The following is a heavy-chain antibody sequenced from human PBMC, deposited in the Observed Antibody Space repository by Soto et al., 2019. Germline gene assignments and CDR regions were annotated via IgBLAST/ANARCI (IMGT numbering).Heavy chain of an antibody. Sequence: QVQLVQSGAEVKKPGASVKVSCNASGYTFTSYGISWVRQDPGQGFEWMGWISAYNGNTNYAQKIQGRVTMTRDTTTSTAYMELRILRSYDTAVTYWERSRLEGYGLEGESAWGQGTLVTVSS. CDR3: ERSRLEGYGLEGESA. V-gene: IGHV1-18*01. D-gene: IGHD5-18*01. CDR1: GYTFTSYG. CDR2: ISAYNGNT. J-gene: IGHJ4*02.